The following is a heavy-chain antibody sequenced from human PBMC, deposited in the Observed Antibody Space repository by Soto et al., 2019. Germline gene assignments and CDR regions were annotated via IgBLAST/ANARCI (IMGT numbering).Heavy chain of an antibody. Sequence: QVQLVQSGAEVQKPGASVKVACKASGYTLTGHYFPWVRQAPGQGLEWLGWIDPKNGGTSSAQRFQGGVPMNSDTSISTAFMELSSLRFDDTAVYYCARGGIAVTVGRAFYYWGQGTLVAVSS. CDR2: IDPKNGGT. V-gene: IGHV1-2*02. CDR1: GYTLTGHY. CDR3: ARGGIAVTVGRAFYY. J-gene: IGHJ4*02. D-gene: IGHD6-19*01.